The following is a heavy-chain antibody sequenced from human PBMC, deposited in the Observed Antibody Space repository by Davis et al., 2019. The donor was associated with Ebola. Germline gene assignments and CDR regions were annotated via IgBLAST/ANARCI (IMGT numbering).Heavy chain of an antibody. D-gene: IGHD3-16*01. CDR1: GYTFSSYA. CDR2: INTDNGDT. CDR3: ARDVWVY. Sequence: AASVKVSCKASGYTFSSYAMHWVRQAPGQRLEWMEWINTDNGDTKYSQKFQGRVTITKDTSANTAYMELTNLRSEDTAVYYCARDVWVYWGQGTRVTVSS. V-gene: IGHV1-3*04. J-gene: IGHJ4*02.